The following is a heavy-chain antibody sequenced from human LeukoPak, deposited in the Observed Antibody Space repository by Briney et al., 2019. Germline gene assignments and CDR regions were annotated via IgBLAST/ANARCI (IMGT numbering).Heavy chain of an antibody. CDR3: ARQIASAGTAGFDF. Sequence: PSETLSLTCTVSGGSLSSYYWSWIRQPAGKGLEWIGRIYSTGSPNYNPSLKGRVTMSVDTSKNQFSLRLRSVTAADTAVYYCARQIASAGTAGFDFWGPGALVTVSS. CDR1: GGSLSSYY. CDR2: IYSTGSP. J-gene: IGHJ4*02. D-gene: IGHD6-13*01. V-gene: IGHV4-4*07.